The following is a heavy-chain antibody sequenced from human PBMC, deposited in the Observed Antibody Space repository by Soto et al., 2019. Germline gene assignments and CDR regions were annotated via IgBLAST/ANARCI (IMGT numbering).Heavy chain of an antibody. J-gene: IGHJ4*02. V-gene: IGHV4-38-2*01. CDR3: ARHLSIRWELPTPPHFDY. D-gene: IGHD1-26*01. Sequence: QSLTCAVSGYSISSGYYWGWIRQPPGKGLEWIGSIYHSGSTYYNPSLKSRVTISVDTSKNQFSLKLSSVTAADTAVYYCARHLSIRWELPTPPHFDYWGQGTLVTVSS. CDR1: GYSISSGYY. CDR2: IYHSGST.